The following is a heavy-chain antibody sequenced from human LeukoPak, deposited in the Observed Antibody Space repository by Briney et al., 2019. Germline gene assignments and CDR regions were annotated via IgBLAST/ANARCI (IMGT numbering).Heavy chain of an antibody. Sequence: GGSLRLSCAASGFTFSSYAVHWVRQAPGKGLEWVAVISYDGSNKYYADSVKGRFTISRDNSKNTLYLQMNSLRAEDTAVYYCAKDPERWLQLRLGFSDWGQGTLVTVSS. V-gene: IGHV3-30*04. CDR2: ISYDGSNK. CDR3: AKDPERWLQLRLGFSD. D-gene: IGHD5-24*01. CDR1: GFTFSSYA. J-gene: IGHJ4*02.